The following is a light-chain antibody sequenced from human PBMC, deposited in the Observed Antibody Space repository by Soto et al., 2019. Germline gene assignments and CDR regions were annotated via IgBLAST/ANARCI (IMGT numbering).Light chain of an antibody. V-gene: IGKV3-20*01. CDR1: QSVSSKY. J-gene: IGKJ2*01. Sequence: DTVVTQSPGTLSLSPGERATLSCRASQSVSSKYLSWYQQKPGQAPRLLIYAASTRATGIPDRFSCSGSGTDFTLTISRMEPEDFAVYYCQQYGSSLTMYTFGQGTNLEIK. CDR2: AAS. CDR3: QQYGSSLTMYT.